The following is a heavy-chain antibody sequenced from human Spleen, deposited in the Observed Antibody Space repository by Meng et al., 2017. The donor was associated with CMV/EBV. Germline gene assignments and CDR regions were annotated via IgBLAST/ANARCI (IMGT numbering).Heavy chain of an antibody. D-gene: IGHD1-26*01. V-gene: IGHV1-69*08. J-gene: IGHJ4*02. CDR3: ARDVVGAREYYFDY. CDR1: GGTFISYT. Sequence: SVKVSCKASGGTFISYTFSWVRQAPGQGLQWMGRIIPILGSADYAQSFQGRVTITAVKSTSTAYMELSSLRSEDTAVYYCARDVVGAREYYFDYWGQGTLVTVSS. CDR2: IIPILGSA.